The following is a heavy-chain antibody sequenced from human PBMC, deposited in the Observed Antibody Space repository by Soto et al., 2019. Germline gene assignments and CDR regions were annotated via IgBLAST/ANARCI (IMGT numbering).Heavy chain of an antibody. D-gene: IGHD3-10*01. V-gene: IGHV3-53*01. CDR2: IYSTGTT. CDR1: GFTVGNNY. J-gene: IGHJ4*02. Sequence: VLLVESGGGLIQPVGSLKLSCAASGFTVGNNYMSWVRQAPGKGLEWVSLIYSTGTTKYADSVKGRFTVSRDNAKNTLYLQMNSLRAEDTAVYYCAKDGRGSGSHYNSFGYWGQGTLVTVSS. CDR3: AKDGRGSGSHYNSFGY.